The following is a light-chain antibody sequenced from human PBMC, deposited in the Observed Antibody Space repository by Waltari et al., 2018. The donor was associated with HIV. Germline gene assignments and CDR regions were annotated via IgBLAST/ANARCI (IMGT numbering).Light chain of an antibody. CDR2: DAS. V-gene: IGKV3-11*01. J-gene: IGKJ3*01. CDR3: QQRAYWPIT. Sequence: EIVLTQSPATMSLSPGERATLSGRASQSVNNYLTGYQHKPGQAPRLLIYDASNRATGIPARFSGSGSGTDFTLTISSLESEDFAVYYCQQRAYWPITFGPGTKVDI. CDR1: QSVNNY.